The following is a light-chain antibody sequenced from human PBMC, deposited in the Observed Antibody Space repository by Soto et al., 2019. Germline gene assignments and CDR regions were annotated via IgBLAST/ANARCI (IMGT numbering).Light chain of an antibody. CDR1: QSVSSSY. CDR2: GAF. Sequence: EIVLTQSPGTLSLSPGERATLSCRASQSVSSSYLGWYQQKPGQAPRLLIYGAFNRATGIPDWFSGIGSGTAFTLTIGRLEPEDFAVYYCQQYGSSPLTFGVGTRVEIK. CDR3: QQYGSSPLT. V-gene: IGKV3-20*01. J-gene: IGKJ4*01.